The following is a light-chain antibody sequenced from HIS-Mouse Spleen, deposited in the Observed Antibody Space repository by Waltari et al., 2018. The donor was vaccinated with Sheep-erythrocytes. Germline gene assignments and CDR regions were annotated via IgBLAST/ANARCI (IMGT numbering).Light chain of an antibody. J-gene: IGLJ1*01. Sequence: QSALTQPASVSGSPGQSITISCTGTSSDVGGYNYVSWYQPHPGKAPKLMIYGVSNRPSGVSKRFSGSKSGNTASLTSSGLQAEDEADYYCSSYTSSSTGFYVFGTGTKVTVL. V-gene: IGLV2-14*01. CDR1: SSDVGGYNY. CDR3: SSYTSSSTGFYV. CDR2: GVS.